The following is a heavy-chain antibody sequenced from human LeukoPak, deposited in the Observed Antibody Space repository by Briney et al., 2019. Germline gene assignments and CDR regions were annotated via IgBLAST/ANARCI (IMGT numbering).Heavy chain of an antibody. D-gene: IGHD5-18*01. J-gene: IGHJ5*02. CDR3: AKTRGYSYGNWFDP. CDR1: GFTFDDYA. Sequence: GGSLRLSCAASGFTFDDYAMHWVRQAPGKGLEWVSLISGDGGSTYYADSVKGRFTISRDNSKNSLYLQMNSLGTEDTASYYCAKTRGYSYGNWFDPWGQGTLVTVSS. V-gene: IGHV3-43*02. CDR2: ISGDGGST.